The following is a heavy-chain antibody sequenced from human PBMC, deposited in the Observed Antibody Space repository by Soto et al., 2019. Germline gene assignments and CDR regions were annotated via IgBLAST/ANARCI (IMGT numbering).Heavy chain of an antibody. J-gene: IGHJ4*02. CDR1: GGSISSYY. CDR3: ATMGTPATGLYFFDY. V-gene: IGHV4-59*08. CDR2: IYYSGST. Sequence: PSETLSLTSPVAGGSISSYYLSWIRQPPGKGLEWIGYIYYSGSTNYNPSLKSRVTISVDTSKNQFSLKLSSVTAADTAVYYCATMGTPATGLYFFDYWGQGSLVTVSS. D-gene: IGHD2-15*01.